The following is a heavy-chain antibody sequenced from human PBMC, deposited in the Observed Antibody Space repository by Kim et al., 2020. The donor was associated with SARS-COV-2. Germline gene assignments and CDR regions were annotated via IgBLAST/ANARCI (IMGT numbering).Heavy chain of an antibody. CDR3: ARHPRPYSSSWYGLGGYYGMDV. J-gene: IGHJ6*02. CDR1: GGSISSSSYY. D-gene: IGHD6-13*01. V-gene: IGHV4-39*01. CDR2: IYYSGST. Sequence: SETLSLTCTVSGGSISSSSYYWGWIRQPPGKGLEWIGSIYYSGSTYYNPSLKSRVTISVDTSKNQFSLKLSSVTAADTAVYYCARHPRPYSSSWYGLGGYYGMDVWGQGTTVTVSS.